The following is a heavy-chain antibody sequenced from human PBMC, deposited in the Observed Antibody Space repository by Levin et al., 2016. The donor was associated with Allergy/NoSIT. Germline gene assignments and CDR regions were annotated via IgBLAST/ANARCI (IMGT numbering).Heavy chain of an antibody. CDR3: ARGESATVVTLGMDV. J-gene: IGHJ6*02. Sequence: SETLSLTCTVSGGSISSYYWSWIRQPPGKGLEWLGYVSYTGNTKYIPSLRSRIAISVDTSTDQLSLTLLSVTASDTAVYYCARGESATVVTLGMDVWGQGTTVTVSS. D-gene: IGHD4-23*01. CDR1: GGSISSYY. CDR2: VSYTGNT. V-gene: IGHV4-59*08.